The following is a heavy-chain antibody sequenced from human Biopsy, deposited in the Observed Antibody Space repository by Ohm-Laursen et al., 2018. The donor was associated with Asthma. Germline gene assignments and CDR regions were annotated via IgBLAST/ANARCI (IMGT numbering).Heavy chain of an antibody. CDR1: GFAVSRDH. V-gene: IGHV3-53*01. CDR3: ARGDSSNWSHYYFDY. J-gene: IGHJ4*02. D-gene: IGHD3-22*01. Sequence: SLRLSCTASGFAVSRDHMFWVRPPPANFLDFVSVIYSVGTSHTAYSVSVRFTISRDYSKNTLYLQMHSLRAEDTAVYYCARGDSSNWSHYYFDYWGQGTLVTVSS. CDR2: IYSVGTS.